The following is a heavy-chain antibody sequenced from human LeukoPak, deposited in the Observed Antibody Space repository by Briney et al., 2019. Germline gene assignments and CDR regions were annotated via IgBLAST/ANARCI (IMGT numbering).Heavy chain of an antibody. CDR2: IYSGGST. J-gene: IGHJ4*02. D-gene: IGHD3-22*01. Sequence: GGSLRLSCAASGFTVSSNYMSWVRQAPGKGLEWVSVIYSGGSTYYADSVKGRFTISRDNSKNTLYLQMNSLRAEDTAVYYCARVLDYYDSSGFDHWGQGTLVTVSS. CDR3: ARVLDYYDSSGFDH. V-gene: IGHV3-66*01. CDR1: GFTVSSNY.